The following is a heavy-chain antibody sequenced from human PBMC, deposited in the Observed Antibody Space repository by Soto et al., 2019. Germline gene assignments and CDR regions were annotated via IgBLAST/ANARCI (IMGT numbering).Heavy chain of an antibody. CDR2: IYHTGST. Sequence: PSETLSLTCAVSGGSISIMDWWTWVRQPPGKGLQWIGEIYHTGSTNYNPSLQSRVTISIDESRTSFSLNLDSVTATDTAVYYCATRRDGGPVWGHGTLVTVSS. D-gene: IGHD4-17*01. CDR3: ATRRDGGPV. J-gene: IGHJ4*01. V-gene: IGHV4-4*02. CDR1: GGSISIMDW.